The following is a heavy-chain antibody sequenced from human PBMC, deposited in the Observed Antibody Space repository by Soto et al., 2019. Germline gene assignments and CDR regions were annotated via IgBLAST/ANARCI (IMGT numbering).Heavy chain of an antibody. Sequence: QVQLQESASGRVKPLEPLSLNCIVSGDSISSSFSWHWVRRPPGEGLEWLGYIYHSGGTLYNPSLGGRSTLSLDSSKNMFSLKLSDVTAADTAVYYCARGDIIRGAAIDSWVQSTLVSVSS. CDR3: ARGDIIRGAAIDS. D-gene: IGHD3-10*01. J-gene: IGHJ4*02. V-gene: IGHV4-30-2*01. CDR2: IYHSGGT. CDR1: GDSISSSFS.